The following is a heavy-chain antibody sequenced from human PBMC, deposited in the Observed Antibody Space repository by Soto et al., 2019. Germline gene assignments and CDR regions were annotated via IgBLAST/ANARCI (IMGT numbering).Heavy chain of an antibody. V-gene: IGHV4-31*03. Sequence: QVQLQESGPGLVKPSQTLSLTCTVSGGSISSGGYYWSWIRQHPGKGLEWIGYIYYSGSTYYNPSLKSRVTISVDTSKNQFSLKLSSVTAADTAVYYCARGGGDPVVPAAPIDYWGQGTLVTVSS. J-gene: IGHJ4*02. CDR2: IYYSGST. D-gene: IGHD2-2*01. CDR3: ARGGGDPVVPAAPIDY. CDR1: GGSISSGGYY.